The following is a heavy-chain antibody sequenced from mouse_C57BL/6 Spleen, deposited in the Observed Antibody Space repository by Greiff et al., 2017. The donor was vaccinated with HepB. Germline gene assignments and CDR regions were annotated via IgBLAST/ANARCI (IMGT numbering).Heavy chain of an antibody. CDR3: AREANWDPAWFAY. D-gene: IGHD4-1*01. V-gene: IGHV1-64*01. Sequence: VQLQQPGAELVKPGASVKLSCKASGYTFTSYWMHWVKQRPGQGLEWIGMIHPNSGSTNYNEKFKSKATLTVDKSSSTAYMQLSSLTSEDSAVYYCAREANWDPAWFAYWGQGTLVTVSA. J-gene: IGHJ3*01. CDR2: IHPNSGST. CDR1: GYTFTSYW.